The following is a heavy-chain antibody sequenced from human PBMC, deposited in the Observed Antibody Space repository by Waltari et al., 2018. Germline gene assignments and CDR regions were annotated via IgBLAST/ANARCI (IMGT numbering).Heavy chain of an antibody. Sequence: QVQLVQSGAEVKKPGSSVKVSCKASGGTFSSYAISWVRQAPGQGFAWTGGIIPIVGTANYAQKFQGRVTITADESTSTAYMELSSLRPEDTAVYYCARGGAARSRLRAFDIWGQGTMVTVSS. CDR2: IIPIVGTA. CDR1: GGTFSSYA. V-gene: IGHV1-69*12. D-gene: IGHD6-6*01. CDR3: ARGGAARSRLRAFDI. J-gene: IGHJ3*02.